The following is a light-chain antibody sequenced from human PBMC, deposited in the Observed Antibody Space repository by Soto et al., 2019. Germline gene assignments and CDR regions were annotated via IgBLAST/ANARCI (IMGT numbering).Light chain of an antibody. V-gene: IGKV3-15*01. CDR1: QSVSSN. Sequence: EIVMTQSPATLFVSPGERATLSCRASQSVSSNLAWYQQKRGQAPRLLIDGASTRATGIPARFSGSGSGTEFTLTISGLQSEDFAVYYCQQYNNWPPGTFGQGTKVEIK. CDR3: QQYNNWPPGT. CDR2: GAS. J-gene: IGKJ1*01.